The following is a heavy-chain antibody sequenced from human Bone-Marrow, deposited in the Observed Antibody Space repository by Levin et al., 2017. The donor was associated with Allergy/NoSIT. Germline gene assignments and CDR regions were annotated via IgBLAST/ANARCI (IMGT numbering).Heavy chain of an antibody. CDR3: ARSGPVQGASGPIASNAFDL. Sequence: SETLSLTCTVSGDSISTYFWTWIRQPPGKGLEWIGDIYYTGSTNYNPSPTSRVTISVDRYKNHISLLLASVTAADTAVYFCARSGPVQGASGPIASNAFDLWGPGTMVTVSS. CDR2: IYYTGST. D-gene: IGHD3-10*01. J-gene: IGHJ3*01. CDR1: GDSISTYF. V-gene: IGHV4-59*12.